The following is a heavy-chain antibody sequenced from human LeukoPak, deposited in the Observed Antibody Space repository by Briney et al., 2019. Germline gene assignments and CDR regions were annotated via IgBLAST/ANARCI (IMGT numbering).Heavy chain of an antibody. CDR3: ALLGGGPPMATPDY. V-gene: IGHV4-38-2*02. CDR2: IYHSGST. D-gene: IGHD3-10*01. Sequence: KSSETLSLTCTVSGYSISSGYYWGWIRQPPGKGLEWIGSIYHSGSTYYNPSLKSRVTISVDTSKNQFSLKLTSVTVADTAVFCALLGGGPPMATPDYWGQGTLVTVSS. J-gene: IGHJ4*02. CDR1: GYSISSGYY.